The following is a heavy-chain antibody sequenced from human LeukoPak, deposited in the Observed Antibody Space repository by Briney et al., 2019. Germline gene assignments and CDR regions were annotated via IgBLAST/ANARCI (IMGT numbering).Heavy chain of an antibody. CDR2: IADAGT. J-gene: IGHJ3*01. V-gene: IGHV3-23*01. CDR1: GFTFNKFA. Sequence: GGSLRLSCAASGFTFNKFAMTWVRLAPGKGLEWVSTIADAGTYYADSVKGRFTISRDNSKNMLYLQLNSLRAGDTAMYYCAKNLGPFDVRGQGTMVTVSS. D-gene: IGHD3-16*01. CDR3: AKNLGPFDV.